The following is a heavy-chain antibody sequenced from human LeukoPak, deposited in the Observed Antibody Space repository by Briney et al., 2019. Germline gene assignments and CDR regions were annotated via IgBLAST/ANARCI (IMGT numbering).Heavy chain of an antibody. Sequence: GGSLRLSCAASGFPFRSYSMNWVRQAPGKGLELVSHITSSTSTRYYADSVKGRFTLSRDNAKNSLYLQMNSLRAEDTAVYYCARGLGWSGYSDDNMDVWGKGTTVTVSS. CDR1: GFPFRSYS. V-gene: IGHV3-48*01. CDR2: ITSSTSTR. CDR3: ARGLGWSGYSDDNMDV. J-gene: IGHJ6*03. D-gene: IGHD3-3*01.